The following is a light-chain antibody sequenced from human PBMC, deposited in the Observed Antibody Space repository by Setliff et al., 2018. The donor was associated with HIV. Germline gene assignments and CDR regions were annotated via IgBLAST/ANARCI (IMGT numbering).Light chain of an antibody. CDR3: SSYTTSSTLEV. CDR1: GSDVGGYNY. CDR2: DVS. Sequence: QSALTQPASVSGSPGRSITISCTGTGSDVGGYNYVSWYQQYPGKAPKLMIYDVSKRPSGVSNRFSGSKSGNTASLTISGLQAEDEADYYCSSYTTSSTLEVFGGGTQLTVL. V-gene: IGLV2-14*01. J-gene: IGLJ2*01.